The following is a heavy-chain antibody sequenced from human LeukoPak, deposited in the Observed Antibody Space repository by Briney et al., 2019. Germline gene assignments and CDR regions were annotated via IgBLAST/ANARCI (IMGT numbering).Heavy chain of an antibody. Sequence: SETLSLTCTVSGGSISSYYWSWIRQPPGKGLEWIGYIHDSGSTNYNPSLKSRVTISIDTSKNQFSLKLNSVTAADTAVYYCARLVGATKNFDYWGQGTLVTVSS. D-gene: IGHD1-26*01. CDR2: IHDSGST. CDR1: GGSISSYY. V-gene: IGHV4-59*01. CDR3: ARLVGATKNFDY. J-gene: IGHJ4*02.